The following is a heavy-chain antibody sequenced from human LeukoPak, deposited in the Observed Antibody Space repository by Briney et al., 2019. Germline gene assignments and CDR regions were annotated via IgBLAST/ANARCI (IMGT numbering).Heavy chain of an antibody. CDR3: ARGGYSYGLYGMDV. CDR1: GGSISSYY. CDR2: IYYSGST. V-gene: IGHV4-59*01. Sequence: SETLSLTCTVSGGSISSYYWSWIRQPPGKGLEWIGYIYYSGSTNYNPSLKSRVTISVDTSKNQFSLKLSSVTAADMAVYYCARGGYSYGLYGMDVWGQGTTVTVSS. J-gene: IGHJ6*02. D-gene: IGHD5-18*01.